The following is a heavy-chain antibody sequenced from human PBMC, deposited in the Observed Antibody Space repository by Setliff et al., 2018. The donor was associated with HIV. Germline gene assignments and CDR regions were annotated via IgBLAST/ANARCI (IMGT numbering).Heavy chain of an antibody. CDR3: FTAASGFIRAS. J-gene: IGHJ5*02. CDR1: GFTFSSYT. V-gene: IGHV3-15*01. Sequence: GGSLRLSCAISGFTFSSYTMHWVRQAPGKGLEWVGRIKSKTDGGTTDYSAPVNGRFSLSRDDSKNTLYLQMNSLKTEDTAVYYCFTAASGFIRASWGRGALVTVSS. D-gene: IGHD2-15*01. CDR2: IKSKTDGGTT.